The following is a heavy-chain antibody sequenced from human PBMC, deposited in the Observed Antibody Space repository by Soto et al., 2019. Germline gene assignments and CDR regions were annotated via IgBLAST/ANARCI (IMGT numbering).Heavy chain of an antibody. D-gene: IGHD2-15*01. CDR1: GYTFTGYY. CDR3: ARDSRAPLLVVAATDSSWFDP. CDR2: INPNSGGT. Sequence: ASVKVSCKASGYTFTGYYMHWVRQAPGQGLEWMGWINPNSGGTNYAQKFQGWVTMTRDTSISTAYMELSRLRSDDTAVYYCARDSRAPLLVVAATDSSWFDPWGQGTLVTVSS. J-gene: IGHJ5*02. V-gene: IGHV1-2*04.